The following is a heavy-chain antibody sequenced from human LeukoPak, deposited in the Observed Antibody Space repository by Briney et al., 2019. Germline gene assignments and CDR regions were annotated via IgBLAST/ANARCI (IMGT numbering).Heavy chain of an antibody. V-gene: IGHV1-18*01. J-gene: IGHJ4*02. CDR2: ISAYNGNT. D-gene: IGHD4-17*01. CDR1: GYTFTSYG. CDR3: AITTVTTYFDY. Sequence: GASVKVSCKASGYTFTSYGISWVRQAPGQGLEWMGWISAYNGNTNYAQKLQGRVTMTTDTSTSTAYMGLRSLRSDDTAVYYCAITTVTTYFDYWGQGTLVTVSS.